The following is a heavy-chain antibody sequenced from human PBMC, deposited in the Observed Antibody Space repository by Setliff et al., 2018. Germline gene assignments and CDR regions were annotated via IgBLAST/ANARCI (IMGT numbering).Heavy chain of an antibody. J-gene: IGHJ4*02. V-gene: IGHV3-23*03. D-gene: IGHD6-13*01. Sequence: PGGSLRLSCAASGLTFSSDAMTWVRQTPGKGLEWVSVISSDGTSIYYADSVKGWFTISRDNSKNTLYLQMNRLRAEDTAIYYCARCSSWHGHYPHFNYWGQGTLVTVS. CDR1: GLTFSSDA. CDR2: ISSDGTSI. CDR3: ARCSSWHGHYPHFNY.